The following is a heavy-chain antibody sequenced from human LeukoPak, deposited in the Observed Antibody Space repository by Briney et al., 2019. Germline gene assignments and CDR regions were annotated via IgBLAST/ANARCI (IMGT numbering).Heavy chain of an antibody. J-gene: IGHJ4*02. D-gene: IGHD5-24*01. V-gene: IGHV4-34*01. CDR1: GGSFSGYY. CDR3: ARHVGMATSH. Sequence: RSSETLSLTCAVYGGSFSGYYWSWIRQPPGKGLEWIGEINHSGSTNYNPSLKSRVTISVDTSKNQFSLKLSSVTAADTAVYYCARHVGMATSHWGQGTLVTVSS. CDR2: INHSGST.